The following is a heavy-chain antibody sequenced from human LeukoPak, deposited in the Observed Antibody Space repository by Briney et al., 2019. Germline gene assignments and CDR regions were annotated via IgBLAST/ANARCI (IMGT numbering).Heavy chain of an antibody. V-gene: IGHV3-33*06. Sequence: GRSLRLSCAASGFTFSSYGMHWVRQAPGKGLEWVAVIWYDGSNKYYADSVKGRFTISRDNSKNTLYLQMNSLRAEDTAVYYCAKGGVYYDSSGDAFGTWGQGTMVTVSS. CDR2: IWYDGSNK. CDR1: GFTFSSYG. CDR3: AKGGVYYDSSGDAFGT. D-gene: IGHD3-22*01. J-gene: IGHJ3*02.